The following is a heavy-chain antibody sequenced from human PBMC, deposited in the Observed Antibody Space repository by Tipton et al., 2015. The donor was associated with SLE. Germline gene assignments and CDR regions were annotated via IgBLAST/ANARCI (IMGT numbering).Heavy chain of an antibody. Sequence: SLRLSCAASGFTFSSYGMHWVRQAPGKGLEWVAFIRYDGSNKYYADSVKGRFTISRDNSKNTLYLQMNSLRAEDTAVYYCAKIAPDSSVYWYFDLWGRGTLVTVSS. J-gene: IGHJ2*01. CDR1: GFTFSSYG. V-gene: IGHV3-30*02. D-gene: IGHD3-22*01. CDR3: AKIAPDSSVYWYFDL. CDR2: IRYDGSNK.